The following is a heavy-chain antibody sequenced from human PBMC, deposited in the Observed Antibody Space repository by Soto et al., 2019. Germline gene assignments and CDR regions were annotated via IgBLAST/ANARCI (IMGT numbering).Heavy chain of an antibody. Sequence: QVQLQESGPGLVKPSETLSLTCTVSGGSVSSGSYYWSWIRQPPGKGLEWIGYIYYSGSTNYNPSLKSRVTISVDTSKNQFSLKLSSVTAADTAVYYYARASGYGDYLVDFDLWGRGTLVTVSS. D-gene: IGHD4-17*01. V-gene: IGHV4-61*01. J-gene: IGHJ2*01. CDR1: GGSVSSGSYY. CDR2: IYYSGST. CDR3: ARASGYGDYLVDFDL.